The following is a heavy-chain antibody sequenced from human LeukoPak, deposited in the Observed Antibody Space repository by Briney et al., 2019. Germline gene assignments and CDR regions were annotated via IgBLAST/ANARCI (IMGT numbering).Heavy chain of an antibody. CDR1: GGSISNYF. Sequence: SQTLSLTCTVSGGSISNYFWSWIRQPAGKGLEWIGRIYTTGSNNYDPSLKSRVTMSVDTSKNRFSLKMCSVTAADTAVYFCARLHYYDTGGYFGGYFDYWGQGALVTVSS. CDR3: ARLHYYDTGGYFGGYFDY. J-gene: IGHJ4*02. CDR2: IYTTGSN. V-gene: IGHV4-4*07. D-gene: IGHD3-22*01.